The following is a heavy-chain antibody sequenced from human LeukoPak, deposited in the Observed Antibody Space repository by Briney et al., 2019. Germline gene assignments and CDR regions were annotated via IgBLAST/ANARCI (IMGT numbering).Heavy chain of an antibody. J-gene: IGHJ4*02. V-gene: IGHV1-2*02. D-gene: IGHD3-10*01. Sequence: ASVKVSCKASGYIFTGYYMHWVRQAPGQGLEWMGWINPNSGDTNYAQKFQGRVTMTRDTSISTAYMELSRLRSDDTAVYYCASSYGSGSYFNYWGQGTLVTVSS. CDR2: INPNSGDT. CDR3: ASSYGSGSYFNY. CDR1: GYIFTGYY.